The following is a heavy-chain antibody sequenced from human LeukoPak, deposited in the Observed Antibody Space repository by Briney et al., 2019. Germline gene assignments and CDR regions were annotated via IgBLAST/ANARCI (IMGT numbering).Heavy chain of an antibody. D-gene: IGHD3-16*02. CDR1: GFTFSSYW. CDR3: ARDHFIARERYYYYYYMDV. J-gene: IGHJ6*03. CDR2: IKQDGSEK. V-gene: IGHV3-7*01. Sequence: VQPGGSLRLSCAASGFTFSSYWMSWVRQAPGKGLEWVANIKQDGSEKYYVDSVKGRFTISRDNAKNSLYLQMNSLRAEDTAVYYCARDHFIARERYYYYYYMDVWGKGTTVTVSS.